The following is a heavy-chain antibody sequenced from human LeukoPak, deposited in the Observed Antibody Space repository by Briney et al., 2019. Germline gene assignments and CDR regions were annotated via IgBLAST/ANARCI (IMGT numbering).Heavy chain of an antibody. CDR3: ARSRGDGLLGIDY. D-gene: IGHD3/OR15-3a*01. Sequence: SVKVSCEASGGTFSSYAISWVRQAPGQGLEWMGGIIPIFGTANYAQKFQGRVTITADESTSTAYMELSSLRSEDTAVYYCARSRGDGLLGIDYWGQGTLVTVSS. CDR1: GGTFSSYA. J-gene: IGHJ4*02. V-gene: IGHV1-69*01. CDR2: IIPIFGTA.